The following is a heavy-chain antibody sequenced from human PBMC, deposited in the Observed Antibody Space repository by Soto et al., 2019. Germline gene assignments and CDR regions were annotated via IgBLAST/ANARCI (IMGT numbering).Heavy chain of an antibody. CDR1: GGTFSSYA. CDR2: IIPIFGTA. CDR3: ARDSTRYCSGGSCYSVPRDITRWYYYGMDV. Sequence: SVKVSCKASGGTFSSYAISWVRQAPGQGLERIGRIIPIFGTANYAQKFQGRVTITADESTSTAYMELSSLRSEDTAVYYCARDSTRYCSGGSCYSVPRDITRWYYYGMDVWGQGTTVTVSS. D-gene: IGHD2-15*01. V-gene: IGHV1-69*13. J-gene: IGHJ6*02.